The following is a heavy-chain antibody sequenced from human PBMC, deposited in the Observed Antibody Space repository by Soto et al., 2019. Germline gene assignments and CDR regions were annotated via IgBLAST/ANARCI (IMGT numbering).Heavy chain of an antibody. Sequence: QVQLQESGPGLVKPSGTLSLTCAVSGGSISSSNWWSWVRQPPGKGLEWIGEIYHSGSTNYNPSLKCAVTISVDKSKNQFSLKLSSVTAADTAVYYCARVSGSYYYGMDVWGQGTTVTVSS. CDR2: IYHSGST. CDR3: ARVSGSYYYGMDV. J-gene: IGHJ6*02. V-gene: IGHV4-4*02. D-gene: IGHD1-26*01. CDR1: GGSISSSNW.